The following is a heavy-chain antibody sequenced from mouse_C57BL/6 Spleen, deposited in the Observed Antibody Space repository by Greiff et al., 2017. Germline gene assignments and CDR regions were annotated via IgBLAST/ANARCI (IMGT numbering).Heavy chain of an antibody. CDR1: GFSLTSYG. V-gene: IGHV2-2*01. CDR3: ARNYYGSYYYAMSY. D-gene: IGHD1-1*01. Sequence: QVQLQQSGPGLVQPSQSLSITCTVSGFSLTSYGVHWVRTSPGKGLEWLGVIWRGGSPDYNAAFISRLSISKDNSKGQVFFKMNSLQADDTAIYYCARNYYGSYYYAMSYWGQGTSVTVSS. CDR2: IWRGGSP. J-gene: IGHJ4*01.